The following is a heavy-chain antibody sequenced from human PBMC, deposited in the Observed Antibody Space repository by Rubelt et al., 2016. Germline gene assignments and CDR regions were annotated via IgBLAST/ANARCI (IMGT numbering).Heavy chain of an antibody. CDR3: AHSLDYYDILTGYSKRMDWFDP. V-gene: IGHV2-5*01. D-gene: IGHD3-9*01. J-gene: IGHJ5*02. CDR2: IYWNDDK. Sequence: QITLKESGPTLVKPTQTLTLTCTFSGFSLSTSGVGVGWIRQPPGKALEWLALIYWNDDKRYSPSLKSRLTITKDTSKNQVVLTMTNMDPVDTATYYCAHSLDYYDILTGYSKRMDWFDPWGQGTLVTVSS. CDR1: GFSLSTSGVG.